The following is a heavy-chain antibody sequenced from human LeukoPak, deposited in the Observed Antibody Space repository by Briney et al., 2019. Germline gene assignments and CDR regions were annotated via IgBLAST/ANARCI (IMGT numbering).Heavy chain of an antibody. D-gene: IGHD2-2*02. V-gene: IGHV1-18*01. CDR1: GYTFTSYG. CDR3: ARLYCSSTSCYTGYYYYGMDV. Sequence: ASVKVSFKASGYTFTSYGISWVRQAPGQGREWVGWISAYNGNTNYAQKLQGRVTMTTDTSTSTAYMELRSLRSDDTAVYYCARLYCSSTSCYTGYYYYGMDVWGQGTTVTVSS. J-gene: IGHJ6*02. CDR2: ISAYNGNT.